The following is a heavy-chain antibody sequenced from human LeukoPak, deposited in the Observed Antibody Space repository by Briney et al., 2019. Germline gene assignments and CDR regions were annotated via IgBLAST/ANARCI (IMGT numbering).Heavy chain of an antibody. V-gene: IGHV3-7*01. CDR2: IKQDGSEK. CDR3: ARGTWTTWDAFDI. D-gene: IGHD4-17*01. J-gene: IGHJ3*02. CDR1: GFTFSSYW. Sequence: GGSLRLSCAASGFTFSSYWMSWVRQAPGKGLEWVANIKQDGSEKYYVDSVKGRFTISRDNAKNSLYLQMNSLRAEDTAVYYCARGTWTTWDAFDIWGQGTMVTVSS.